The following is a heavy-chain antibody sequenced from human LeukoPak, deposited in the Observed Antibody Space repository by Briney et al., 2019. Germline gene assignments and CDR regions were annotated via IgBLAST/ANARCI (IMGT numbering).Heavy chain of an antibody. D-gene: IGHD1-26*01. CDR2: IYYSGST. Sequence: PPETLSLTCAVSGGSISSGGYSWSWIRQPPGKGLEWIGYIYYSGSTYYNPSLKSRVTISVDTSKNQVSLKLNSVTAADSAMYYCAKSGGYGLIDYWGQGTLVTVSS. CDR1: GGSISSGGYS. V-gene: IGHV4-30-4*07. CDR3: AKSGGYGLIDY. J-gene: IGHJ4*01.